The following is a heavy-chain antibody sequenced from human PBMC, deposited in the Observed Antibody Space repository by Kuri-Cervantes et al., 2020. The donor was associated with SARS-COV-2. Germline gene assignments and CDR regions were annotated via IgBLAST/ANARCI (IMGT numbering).Heavy chain of an antibody. Sequence: GESLKISCAASGFTFSSYEMNWVRQAPGKGLEWVSYISSSGSTIYYADSVKGRFTISRDNAKNSLYLQMNSLRDEDTAVYYCARDERTAVAGTNYYYGMDVWGQGTTVTVSS. CDR1: GFTFSSYE. CDR2: ISSSGSTI. D-gene: IGHD6-19*01. J-gene: IGHJ6*02. V-gene: IGHV3-48*03. CDR3: ARDERTAVAGTNYYYGMDV.